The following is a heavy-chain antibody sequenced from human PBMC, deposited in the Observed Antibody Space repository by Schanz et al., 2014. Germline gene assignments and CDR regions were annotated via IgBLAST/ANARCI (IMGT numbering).Heavy chain of an antibody. CDR2: ISYDGSFK. CDR3: ARELPGVVAFDF. V-gene: IGHV3-33*01. J-gene: IGHJ3*01. CDR1: GFNFGSHG. D-gene: IGHD7-27*01. Sequence: QVQLVESGGGVVQPGRSLRLSCAASGFNFGSHGMHWVRQAPGKGLEWVAVISYDGSFKNYADSVRGRITMSRDNSKNTMYLQINNLRADDTAVYYCARELPGVVAFDFWGQGTIVTVSS.